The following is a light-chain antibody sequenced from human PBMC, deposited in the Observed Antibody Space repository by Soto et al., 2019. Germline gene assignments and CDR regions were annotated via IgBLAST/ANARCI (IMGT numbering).Light chain of an antibody. CDR3: QQYGSSRT. J-gene: IGKJ1*01. CDR1: QSVSSSY. Sequence: EIVLTQSPGTLSLSPGERATLSCRASQSVSSSYLAWYQQKPGQAPRLLIYGASSRATGIPDRFSGSGSGTDFPLTISRLEPEDFAVYYCQQYGSSRTFGQGTRWKSN. CDR2: GAS. V-gene: IGKV3-20*01.